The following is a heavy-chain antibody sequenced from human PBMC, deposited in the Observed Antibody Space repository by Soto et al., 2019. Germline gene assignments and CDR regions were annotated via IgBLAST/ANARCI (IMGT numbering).Heavy chain of an antibody. CDR3: ARDRIAAAGYYFDY. CDR2: INPNSGST. V-gene: IGHV1-2*02. CDR1: GYSFTGYY. J-gene: IGHJ4*02. D-gene: IGHD6-13*01. Sequence: ASVKVSCKASGYSFTGYYMHWVRQAPGQGLEWMGWINPNSGSTNYAQKFQGRATMTRDTSISTAYMELSRLRSDDTAVYYCARDRIAAAGYYFDYWGQGTLVTVSS.